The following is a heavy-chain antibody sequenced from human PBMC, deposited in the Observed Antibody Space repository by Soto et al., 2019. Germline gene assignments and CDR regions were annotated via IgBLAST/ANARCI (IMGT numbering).Heavy chain of an antibody. V-gene: IGHV3-23*01. J-gene: IGHJ4*02. CDR3: AKKVNSGPGSQYFDY. CDR2: FRTGADDGTT. Sequence: GESLKISCAATGFTFGFNALSWVRQAPGKGLEWVSGFRTGADDGTTYYADSVKGRFTISRDISKNTLFLQMNSLRAEDTAIYYCAKKVNSGPGSQYFDYWGQGTLVTVSS. CDR1: GFTFGFNA. D-gene: IGHD3-10*01.